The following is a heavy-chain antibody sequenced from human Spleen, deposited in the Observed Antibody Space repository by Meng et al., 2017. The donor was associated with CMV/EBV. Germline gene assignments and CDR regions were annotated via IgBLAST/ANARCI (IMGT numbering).Heavy chain of an antibody. CDR1: GFTFSSYS. D-gene: IGHD3/OR15-3a*01. J-gene: IGHJ6*02. CDR2: ISSSSTYI. V-gene: IGHV3-21*01. CDR3: ARDHWTGSSSDV. Sequence: GESLKISCAASGFTFSSYSMNWVRQAPGKGLEWVSSISSSSTYIHHADSVKGRFTVSRDNAKNSVYLQMNSLRAEDTAVYYCARDHWTGSSSDVWGQGTTVTVSS.